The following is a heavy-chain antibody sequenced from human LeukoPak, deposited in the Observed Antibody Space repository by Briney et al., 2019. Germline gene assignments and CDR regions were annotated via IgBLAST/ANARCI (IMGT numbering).Heavy chain of an antibody. D-gene: IGHD3-22*01. CDR2: INHNGST. CDR1: GGSFSGYY. V-gene: IGHV4-34*01. CDR3: ARGHTYYYDSSGPDY. J-gene: IGHJ4*02. Sequence: PSETLSLTCAVYGGSFSGYYWSWIRQPPGKGLEWIGEINHNGSTNYNPSLKSRVTISVDTSKNQFSLKLSSVTAADTAVYYCARGHTYYYDSSGPDYWGQGTLVTVSS.